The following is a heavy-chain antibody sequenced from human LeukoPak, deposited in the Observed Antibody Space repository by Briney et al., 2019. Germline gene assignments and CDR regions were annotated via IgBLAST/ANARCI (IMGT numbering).Heavy chain of an antibody. Sequence: ASVKVSCKASGYTFTGYYMHWVRQAPGQGLEWMGWINPNSGGTNYAQKFQGRVTMTRDTSISTAYMELSRLRPDDTAVYYCARDAGYYYDSSGSLWFDPWGQGTLVTVSS. CDR2: INPNSGGT. CDR1: GYTFTGYY. CDR3: ARDAGYYYDSSGSLWFDP. D-gene: IGHD3-22*01. V-gene: IGHV1-2*02. J-gene: IGHJ5*02.